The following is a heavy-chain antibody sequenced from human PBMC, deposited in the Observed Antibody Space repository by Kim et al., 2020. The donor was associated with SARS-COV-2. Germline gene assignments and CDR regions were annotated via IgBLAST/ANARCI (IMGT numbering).Heavy chain of an antibody. CDR2: INRSGGGT. CDR1: GFTFTFYS. Sequence: ASVKVSCKASGFTFTFYSMHWVRQAPGQGLEWMGMINRSGGGTNYAQKFQGRVTMTGDTSTNTFYIELSSLRSDDTAVYYCATEGGHWGQGTLVTVSS. J-gene: IGHJ4*02. CDR3: ATEGGH. V-gene: IGHV1-46*01. D-gene: IGHD3-16*01.